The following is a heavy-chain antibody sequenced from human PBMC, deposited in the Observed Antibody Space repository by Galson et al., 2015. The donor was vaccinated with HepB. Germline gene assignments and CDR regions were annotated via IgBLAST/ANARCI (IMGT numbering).Heavy chain of an antibody. Sequence: PVKVSCKASGYNFISYGIAWGRQAPGRGLEWVGWITGHNGNTNYAQRVQNRVTMTADRSTGTAYMELRSLRTDDTAVYYCARMPSGWYNWYFDLWGRGTLVSVSS. CDR3: ARMPSGWYNWYFDL. J-gene: IGHJ2*01. D-gene: IGHD6-13*01. CDR2: ITGHNGNT. V-gene: IGHV1-18*01. CDR1: GYNFISYG.